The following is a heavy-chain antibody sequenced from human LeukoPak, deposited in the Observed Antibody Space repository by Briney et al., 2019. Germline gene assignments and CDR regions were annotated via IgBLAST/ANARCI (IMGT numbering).Heavy chain of an antibody. V-gene: IGHV3-23*01. CDR1: GFTFSSYA. J-gene: IGHJ6*02. CDR2: ISGRGDKK. CDR3: ARGGLGQYYKYGMDV. D-gene: IGHD3-10*01. Sequence: GRSLRLSCTASGFTFSSYAMTWVRLATGKGLEWVVGISGRGDKKLYADSVRGRFTISRDSSRSSLYLQMNSLRAEDTAVYYCARGGLGQYYKYGMDVWGQGTTVTVSS.